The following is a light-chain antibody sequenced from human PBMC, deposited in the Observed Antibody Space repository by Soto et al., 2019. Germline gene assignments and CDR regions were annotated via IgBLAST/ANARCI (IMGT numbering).Light chain of an antibody. CDR3: ASWDGSLSAVV. Sequence: QSVLTQPPSVSAAPGHKVTISCSGSSSNIGNQYVSWYQQLPQTAPKLLIYDNYKRPSAIPDRFSGSKSGTSATLGIAGLQAGDEADYYCASWDGSLSAVVFGGGTKLTVL. CDR2: DNY. J-gene: IGLJ2*01. V-gene: IGLV1-51*01. CDR1: SSNIGNQY.